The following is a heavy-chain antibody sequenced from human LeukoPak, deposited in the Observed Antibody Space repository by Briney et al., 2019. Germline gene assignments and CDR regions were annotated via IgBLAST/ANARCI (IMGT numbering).Heavy chain of an antibody. D-gene: IGHD5-18*01. CDR3: ARIQLWSDENFDY. J-gene: IGHJ4*02. Sequence: KGGESLKISCKCSGYSFTTYWIGWVRQMPGKGLEWMGIIYPADSDTGYSPSFQGQATISADKSINTAYLQWSSLKASDTAMYYCARIQLWSDENFDYWGQGTLVTVSS. V-gene: IGHV5-51*01. CDR1: GYSFTTYW. CDR2: IYPADSDT.